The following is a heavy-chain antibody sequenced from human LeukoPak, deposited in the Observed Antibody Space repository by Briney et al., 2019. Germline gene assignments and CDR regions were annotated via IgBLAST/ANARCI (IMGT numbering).Heavy chain of an antibody. CDR2: INPNSGGT. V-gene: IGHV1-2*06. CDR1: GYTFTGYY. CDR3: ARARAPVYGYSSSSVRYFDY. D-gene: IGHD6-6*01. J-gene: IGHJ4*02. Sequence: ASVKVSCKASGYTFTGYYMHWVRQAPGQGLEWMGRINPNSGGTNYAQKFQGRVTMTRDTSISTAYMELSRLRSDDTAVYYCARARAPVYGYSSSSVRYFDYWGQGTLVTVSS.